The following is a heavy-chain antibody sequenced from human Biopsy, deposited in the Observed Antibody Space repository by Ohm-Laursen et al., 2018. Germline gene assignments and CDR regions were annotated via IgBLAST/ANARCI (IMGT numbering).Heavy chain of an antibody. D-gene: IGHD3-3*01. Sequence: PPGTPSLTCSVSGGSIDSYYWNWIRQPPGKGLQVIGYISSGGRAKYNPSLKSRLTISLDTSKNQLSLRLSSVTAADSAIYYCARERQFRFLEGAFDYWGQGILVTVSS. CDR1: GGSIDSYY. CDR3: ARERQFRFLEGAFDY. J-gene: IGHJ4*02. CDR2: ISSGGRA. V-gene: IGHV4-59*01.